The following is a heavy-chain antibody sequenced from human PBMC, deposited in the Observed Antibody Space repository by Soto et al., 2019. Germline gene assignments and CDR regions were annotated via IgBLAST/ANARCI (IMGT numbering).Heavy chain of an antibody. Sequence: ASVKVSCKASGYTFSTYVMHWVRQAPGQRLEWMGWINAGNDNTKFSQKFQGRATITRDTSASTVYMEVSSLSSEDTAVYYCVRSVAVPAPPDYWGQGTLVTVSS. CDR1: GYTFSTYV. CDR2: INAGNDNT. D-gene: IGHD2-2*01. V-gene: IGHV1-3*01. CDR3: VRSVAVPAPPDY. J-gene: IGHJ4*02.